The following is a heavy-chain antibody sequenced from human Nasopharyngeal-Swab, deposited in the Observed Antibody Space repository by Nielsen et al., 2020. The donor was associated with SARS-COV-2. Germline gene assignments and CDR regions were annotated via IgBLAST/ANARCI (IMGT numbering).Heavy chain of an antibody. CDR1: GDSVSSSSAA. V-gene: IGHV6-1*01. CDR2: TYYRSKWYN. Sequence: SQTLSLTYAISGDSVSSSSAAWNWIRQSPSRGLEWLGRTYYRSKWYNDYAVSVESRITINPDTSKNQFSLHLNSVTPEDTAVYCCARARGAYGDYYYYYYTDVWGKGTTVTVSS. J-gene: IGHJ6*03. CDR3: ARARGAYGDYYYYYYTDV. D-gene: IGHD4-17*01.